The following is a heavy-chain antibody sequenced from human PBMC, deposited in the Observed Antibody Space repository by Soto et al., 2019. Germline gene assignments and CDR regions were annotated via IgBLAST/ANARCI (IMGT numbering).Heavy chain of an antibody. CDR3: ARGRAGNWFDP. CDR1: GYTFTTYF. Sequence: QVQLVQSGAEVKKTGASVKISCKTSGYTFTTYFINWLRQAPGQGLEWMGRISTNSGKTNFAQNFQGRVTMTTDTSTTTAYMEVGSLRSDDTVVYYCARGRAGNWFDPWGQGTLVTVSS. CDR2: ISTNSGKT. J-gene: IGHJ5*02. V-gene: IGHV1-18*01.